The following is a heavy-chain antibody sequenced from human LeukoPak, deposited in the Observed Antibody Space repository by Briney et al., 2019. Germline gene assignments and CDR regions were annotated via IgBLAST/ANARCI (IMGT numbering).Heavy chain of an antibody. CDR2: ISGSAGST. D-gene: IGHD4-17*01. V-gene: IGHV3-23*01. J-gene: IGHJ4*02. CDR3: AKRGPYGDFTH. CDR1: GFTFSTSA. Sequence: GGSLRLSCAASGFTFSTSAISWVRQDPGNGLEWVSGISGSAGSTYSADSVKGRFIISRDNSKNTVYLQMNSLRAEDTALYYCAKRGPYGDFTHWGQGTLVTVSS.